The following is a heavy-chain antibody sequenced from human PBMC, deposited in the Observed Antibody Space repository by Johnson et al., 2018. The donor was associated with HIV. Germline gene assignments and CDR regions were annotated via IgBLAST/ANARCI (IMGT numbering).Heavy chain of an antibody. Sequence: QVQLVESGGGVVQPGRSLRLSCAASGFTFSNYAMHWVRQAPGKGLEWVSVFYSGGSTYYADSVKGRFTISRDNSKNTLYLQMYSLRAEDTAVYYCATGAGGAFDIWGQGTMVTVSS. CDR3: ATGAGGAFDI. CDR1: GFTFSNYA. D-gene: IGHD3-10*01. V-gene: IGHV3-NL1*01. J-gene: IGHJ3*02. CDR2: FYSGGST.